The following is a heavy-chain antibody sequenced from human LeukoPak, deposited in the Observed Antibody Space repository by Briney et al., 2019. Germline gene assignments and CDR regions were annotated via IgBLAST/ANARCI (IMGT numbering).Heavy chain of an antibody. CDR2: IYSGGST. D-gene: IGHD1-1*01. CDR1: EFSVGSNY. CDR3: ARVLRLERPYYYYYMDV. V-gene: IGHV3-53*01. Sequence: GGSLRLSCAASEFSVGSNYMTWVRQAPGKGLEWVSLIYSGGSTYYADSVKGRFTISRDNAKNSLYLQMNSLRAEDTALYHCARVLRLERPYYYYYMDVRGKGTTVTISS. J-gene: IGHJ6*03.